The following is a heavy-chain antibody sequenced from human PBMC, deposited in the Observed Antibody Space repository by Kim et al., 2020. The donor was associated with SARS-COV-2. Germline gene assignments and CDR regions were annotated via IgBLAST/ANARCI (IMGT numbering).Heavy chain of an antibody. CDR2: IWYDGSNK. CDR1: GFTFSSYA. D-gene: IGHD6-6*01. J-gene: IGHJ2*01. V-gene: IGHV3-33*06. CDR3: AKVFPHRYSSSFVNWYFDL. Sequence: GGSLRLSCAASGFTFSSYAMHWVRQAPGKGLEWVAVIWYDGSNKYYADSVKGRFTISRDNSKNTLYLQMNSLRAEDTAVYYCAKVFPHRYSSSFVNWYFDLWGRGTLVTVSS.